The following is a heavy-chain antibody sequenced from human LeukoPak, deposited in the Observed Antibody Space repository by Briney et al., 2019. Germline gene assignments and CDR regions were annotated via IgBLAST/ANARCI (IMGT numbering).Heavy chain of an antibody. CDR2: ISAYNGNT. Sequence: ASVKVSCKASGYTFTSYGISWVRQAPGQGLEWMGWISAYNGNTNYAQKLQGRVTMTTDTSTSTAYMELSSLRSEDTAVYYCARALYCGGDCYSARHLDYWGQGTLVTVSS. V-gene: IGHV1-18*01. CDR3: ARALYCGGDCYSARHLDY. J-gene: IGHJ4*02. D-gene: IGHD2-21*02. CDR1: GYTFTSYG.